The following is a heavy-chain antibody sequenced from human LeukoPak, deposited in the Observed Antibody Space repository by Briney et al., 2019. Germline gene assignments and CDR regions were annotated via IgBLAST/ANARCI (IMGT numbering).Heavy chain of an antibody. CDR3: ATYTTTTGGLDY. CDR1: GGSISNYY. Sequence: SETLSLTCTVSGGSISNYYWTWIRQPAGRGLEWIGHIYTSGSANYNPSLKSRVTMSVDTSKNQFSLNLTSVTAADAAVYYCATYTTTTGGLDYWGQGTLVTVSS. J-gene: IGHJ4*02. V-gene: IGHV4-4*07. D-gene: IGHD2-8*02. CDR2: IYTSGSA.